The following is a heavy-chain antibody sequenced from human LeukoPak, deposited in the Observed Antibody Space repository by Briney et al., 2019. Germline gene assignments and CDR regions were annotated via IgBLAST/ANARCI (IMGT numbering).Heavy chain of an antibody. CDR3: ARDVLLWFGELTWYFDL. CDR2: IRYDGSNI. V-gene: IGHV3-30*02. J-gene: IGHJ2*01. D-gene: IGHD3-10*01. CDR1: GFTFSSYG. Sequence: PGGSLRLSCAVSGFTFSSYGMHWVRQAPGKGLEWVAFIRYDGSNINYADSVMGRFTISRDNSKNTLYLQMNSLRAEDTAVYYCARDVLLWFGELTWYFDLWGRGTLVTVSS.